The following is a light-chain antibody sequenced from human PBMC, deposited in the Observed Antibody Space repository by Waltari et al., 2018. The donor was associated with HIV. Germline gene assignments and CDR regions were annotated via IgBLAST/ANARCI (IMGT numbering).Light chain of an antibody. J-gene: IGLJ2*01. CDR2: EFS. CDR3: SSYAGSNTVV. V-gene: IGLV2-8*01. Sequence: QSALTQPPSASGSPGQSVTISCTGTRSDVGGYNYVSWYQQHPRKAPKLMIYEFSKRPSGVPDRFSGSKSGNTASLTVSGLQAEDEADYFCSSYAGSNTVVFGGGTKLTVL. CDR1: RSDVGGYNY.